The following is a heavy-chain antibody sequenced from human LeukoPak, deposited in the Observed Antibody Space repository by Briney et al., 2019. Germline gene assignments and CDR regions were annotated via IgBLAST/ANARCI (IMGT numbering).Heavy chain of an antibody. CDR3: ARVATISNYYYGMDV. CDR1: GGSISSYY. V-gene: IGHV4-4*07. Sequence: SETLSLTCTVSGGSISSYYWSWIRQPAGKGLGWIGRIYTSGSTNYNPSLKSRVTMSVDTSKNQFSLKLSSVTAADTAVYYCARVATISNYYYGMDVWGQGTTVTVSS. J-gene: IGHJ6*02. CDR2: IYTSGST. D-gene: IGHD5-12*01.